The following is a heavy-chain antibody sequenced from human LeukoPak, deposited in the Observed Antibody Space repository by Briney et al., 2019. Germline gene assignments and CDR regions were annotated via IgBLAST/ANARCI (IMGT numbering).Heavy chain of an antibody. CDR2: IHYSGSS. CDR1: GGSISSYY. J-gene: IGHJ4*02. Sequence: SETLSLTCTVSGGSISSYYWSWIRQPPARGLEWIGYIHYSGSSNYNPSLKSRVTISVDTSKNQFSLKLSSVTAADTAVYYCARGLYLTTRGGAAAGFLDYWGQGTLVTVSS. D-gene: IGHD6-13*01. V-gene: IGHV4-59*01. CDR3: ARGLYLTTRGGAAAGFLDY.